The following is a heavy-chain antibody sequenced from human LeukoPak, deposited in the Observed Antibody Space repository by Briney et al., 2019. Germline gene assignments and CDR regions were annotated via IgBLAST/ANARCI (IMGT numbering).Heavy chain of an antibody. D-gene: IGHD6-13*01. V-gene: IGHV5-51*01. CDR1: GYSFTTYW. Sequence: GESLQISCKASGYSFTTYWIGWVRQVPGKGLEWVGIIYPADSTAKYSPSFQGQVTISVDKSISTAYLQWSSLKASDTAMYYCARHPGIAAAGHYWGQGTLVTVSS. J-gene: IGHJ4*02. CDR3: ARHPGIAAAGHY. CDR2: IYPADSTA.